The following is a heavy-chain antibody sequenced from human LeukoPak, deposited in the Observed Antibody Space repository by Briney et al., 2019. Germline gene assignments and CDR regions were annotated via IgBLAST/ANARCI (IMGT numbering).Heavy chain of an antibody. CDR3: ARGRAGRLSASNWFDP. J-gene: IGHJ5*02. Sequence: SETLSLTCTVSGGSISSGYYWGWIRQPPGKGLEWIGSIYHSGSTYYNPSLKSRITMSVDTSKNQFSLNLTSVTAADTAVYYCARGRAGRLSASNWFDPWGHGTLVTVSS. CDR1: GGSISSGYY. CDR2: IYHSGST. D-gene: IGHD1-1*01. V-gene: IGHV4-38-2*02.